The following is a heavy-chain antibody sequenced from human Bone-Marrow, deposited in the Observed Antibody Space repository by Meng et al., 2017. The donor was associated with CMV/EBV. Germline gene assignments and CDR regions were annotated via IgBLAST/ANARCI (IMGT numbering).Heavy chain of an antibody. CDR1: GFTFSSYW. CDR3: ARVWGYSYGPHYFDY. V-gene: IGHV3-7*01. CDR2: IKQDGSEK. Sequence: GESLKISCAASGFTFSSYWMSWVRQAPGKGLEWVANIKQDGSEKYYVDSVKGRFTISRDNAKNSLYLQMNSLRAEDTAVYYCARVWGYSYGPHYFDYWGQGTRVTGSS. D-gene: IGHD5-18*01. J-gene: IGHJ4*02.